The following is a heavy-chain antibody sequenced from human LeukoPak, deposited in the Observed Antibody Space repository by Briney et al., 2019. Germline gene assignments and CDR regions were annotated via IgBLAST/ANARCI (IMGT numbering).Heavy chain of an antibody. Sequence: ASVKVSCKASGYTFTTYGISWVRQAPGQGLEWLGRLSVYNGNTNYAQKLQGRVTMTTDTSTSTAYMELRRLRSDDTAVYYCARMILLLGDVLTVPPRGFDYWGQGTLVTVSS. D-gene: IGHD3-9*01. J-gene: IGHJ4*02. CDR3: ARMILLLGDVLTVPPRGFDY. V-gene: IGHV1-18*01. CDR1: GYTFTTYG. CDR2: LSVYNGNT.